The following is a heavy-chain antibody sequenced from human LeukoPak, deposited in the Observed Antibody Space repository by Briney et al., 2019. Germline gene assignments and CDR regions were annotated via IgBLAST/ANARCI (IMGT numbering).Heavy chain of an antibody. CDR2: ISGSGGST. CDR3: AKYLGYCSSTSCYAGEKYYFDY. Sequence: PGGSLRLSCAASGFTFSNAWMNWVRQAPGKGLEWVSAISGSGGSTYYADSVKGRFTISRDNSKNTLYLQMNSLRAEDTAVYYCAKYLGYCSSTSCYAGEKYYFDYWGQGTLVTVSS. J-gene: IGHJ4*02. V-gene: IGHV3-23*01. D-gene: IGHD2-2*01. CDR1: GFTFSNAW.